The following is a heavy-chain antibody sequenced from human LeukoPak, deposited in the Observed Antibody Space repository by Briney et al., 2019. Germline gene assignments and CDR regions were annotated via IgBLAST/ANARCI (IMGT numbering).Heavy chain of an antibody. D-gene: IGHD2-2*01. CDR1: GVSISSYY. V-gene: IGHV4-4*07. CDR2: IYTSGST. J-gene: IGHJ4*02. CDR3: ARGEPRYCSSTSCPFDY. Sequence: SETLSLTCTVSGVSISSYYWSWIRQPAGKGLEWIGRIYTSGSTNYNPSLKSRVTMSVDTSKNKFSLKLSSVTAADTAVYYCARGEPRYCSSTSCPFDYWGQGTLVTVSS.